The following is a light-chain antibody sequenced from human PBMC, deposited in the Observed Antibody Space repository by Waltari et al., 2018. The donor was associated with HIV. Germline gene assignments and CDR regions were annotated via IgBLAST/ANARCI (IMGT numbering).Light chain of an antibody. CDR2: LNSDGSH. J-gene: IGLJ2*01. Sequence: QLVLTQSPSASASLGASVKLTCTLRSGHSSYAIAWHQQQPEKGPRYLMKLNSDGSHRKGDGIPDRFSGSSSGAERYLTIASRQSEDEADYYCQTWDTGIQVFGGGTKLTVL. V-gene: IGLV4-69*01. CDR3: QTWDTGIQV. CDR1: SGHSSYA.